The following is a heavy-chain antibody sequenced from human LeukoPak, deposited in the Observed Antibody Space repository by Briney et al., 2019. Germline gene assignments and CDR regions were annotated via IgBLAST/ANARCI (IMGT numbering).Heavy chain of an antibody. D-gene: IGHD3-10*01. V-gene: IGHV1-69*13. CDR1: GGTFSSYA. J-gene: IGHJ4*02. CDR2: IIPIFGTA. Sequence: SVKVSCKASGGTFSSYAISWVRQAPGQGLEWMGGIIPIFGTANYAQKFQGRVTITADESTSTAYMELSSLRSEDTAVYYCARGPDYYGSGSYYFDYWGQGTLVTVTS. CDR3: ARGPDYYGSGSYYFDY.